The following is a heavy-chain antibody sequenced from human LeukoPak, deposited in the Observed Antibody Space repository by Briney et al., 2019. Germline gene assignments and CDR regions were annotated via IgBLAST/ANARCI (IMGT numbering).Heavy chain of an antibody. J-gene: IGHJ4*02. Sequence: ASVKVSCKASGYTFTGYYMHWVRQAPGQGLEWMSWINLNSGGTNYAQKFQGRVTMTRDTSISTAYMELSRLRSDDTAVYYCARARNYYDSSGSFDYWGQGTLVTVSS. CDR2: INLNSGGT. V-gene: IGHV1-2*02. CDR3: ARARNYYDSSGSFDY. D-gene: IGHD3-22*01. CDR1: GYTFTGYY.